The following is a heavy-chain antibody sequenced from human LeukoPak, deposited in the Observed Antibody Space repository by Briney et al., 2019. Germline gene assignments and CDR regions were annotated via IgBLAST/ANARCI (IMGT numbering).Heavy chain of an antibody. Sequence: GESLRLSCAASGFSFNHYAKYWVRQAPGKGLEWVSSIDATGAATYYADSVNGRFTISRDNSKNTFYLQMDSLRADDTAVYSCAKGSGSGWYGWFAPWGQGTLVTVSS. V-gene: IGHV3-23*01. J-gene: IGHJ5*02. CDR1: GFSFNHYA. CDR2: IDATGAAT. CDR3: AKGSGSGWYGWFAP. D-gene: IGHD6-19*01.